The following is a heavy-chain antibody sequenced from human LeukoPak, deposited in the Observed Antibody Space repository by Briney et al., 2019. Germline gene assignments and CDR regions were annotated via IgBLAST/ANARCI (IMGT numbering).Heavy chain of an antibody. CDR3: ARNSGSGFFDY. CDR2: MYNSVST. CDR1: GYSIRNGDY. V-gene: IGHV4-38-2*01. D-gene: IGHD6-25*01. Sequence: ASETLSLTCVVSGYSIRNGDYWGWIRQSPGKGLEWIASMYNSVSTHYNPSLKSRVTILVDTSKNEFSLKMRSVTAADTAVYYCARNSGSGFFDYWGQGTLATVSS. J-gene: IGHJ4*02.